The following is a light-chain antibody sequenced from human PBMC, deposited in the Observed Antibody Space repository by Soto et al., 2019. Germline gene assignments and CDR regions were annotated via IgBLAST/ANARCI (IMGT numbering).Light chain of an antibody. CDR3: QQYGSSPLT. Sequence: EIVLTQSPGTLSLSPGERATLSCRASQSVSSSYLAWYQQKRGQAPRLLIYGASSRATAIPDRFNGSGSGTEFTLTISRLQPEDFALYYCQQYGSSPLTFGGGTKVEIK. J-gene: IGKJ4*01. CDR2: GAS. CDR1: QSVSSSY. V-gene: IGKV3-20*01.